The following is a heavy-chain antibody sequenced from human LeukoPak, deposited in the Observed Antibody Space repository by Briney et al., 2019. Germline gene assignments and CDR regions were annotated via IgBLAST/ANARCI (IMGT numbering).Heavy chain of an antibody. J-gene: IGHJ4*02. CDR3: ARVVYGDYGMDY. D-gene: IGHD4-17*01. CDR2: IWYDGSNK. Sequence: GRSLRLSCAASGFTFSSYGMHWVRQAPGKGLEWVAVIWYDGSNKYYGDSVKGRFTISRDNSKNTLYLQMNSLRAEDTAVYYCARVVYGDYGMDYWGQGTLVTVSS. V-gene: IGHV3-33*01. CDR1: GFTFSSYG.